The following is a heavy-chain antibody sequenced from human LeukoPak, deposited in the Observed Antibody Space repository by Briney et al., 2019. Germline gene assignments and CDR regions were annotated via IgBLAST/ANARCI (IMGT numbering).Heavy chain of an antibody. D-gene: IGHD6-19*01. CDR1: GFTFSSYA. Sequence: GGSLRLSCAASGFTFSSYAMSWVRQAPGKGLEWVSAISGSGGGTYYADSVKGRFTISRGNSKNTLYLQMNSLRAEDTAVYYCAKDVWYSSGFLDYWGQGTLVTVSS. J-gene: IGHJ4*02. CDR3: AKDVWYSSGFLDY. V-gene: IGHV3-23*01. CDR2: ISGSGGGT.